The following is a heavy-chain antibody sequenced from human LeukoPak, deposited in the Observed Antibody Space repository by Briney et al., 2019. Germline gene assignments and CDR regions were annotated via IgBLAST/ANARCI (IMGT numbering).Heavy chain of an antibody. V-gene: IGHV3-23*01. CDR3: ATLWFGELFPFDY. J-gene: IGHJ4*02. D-gene: IGHD3-10*01. CDR2: ISGSGYNT. CDR1: GFTFNRHG. Sequence: GGSLRLSCVASGFTFNRHGMSWFRQAPGKGLEWVSTISGSGYNTYYADSVQGRFTISRDNSKNTVYLQMNSLRAEDTAVYYCATLWFGELFPFDYWGQGTLVTVSS.